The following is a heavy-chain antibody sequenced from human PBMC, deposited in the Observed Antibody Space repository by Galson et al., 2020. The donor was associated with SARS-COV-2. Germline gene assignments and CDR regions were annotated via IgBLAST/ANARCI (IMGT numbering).Heavy chain of an antibody. V-gene: IGHV4-59*01. CDR2: IHHSGST. Sequence: TSETLSLTCSVSGAIIAYYWSWIRHAPGNSLEWIGYIHHSGSTKYNPSLTIRVTISLDKSKNQFSLYLRCVTAADTAIYYCTSSYYGPGALLDWGQGSLVTVSS. CDR3: TSSYYGPGALLD. D-gene: IGHD3-10*01. J-gene: IGHJ4*02. CDR1: GAIIAYY.